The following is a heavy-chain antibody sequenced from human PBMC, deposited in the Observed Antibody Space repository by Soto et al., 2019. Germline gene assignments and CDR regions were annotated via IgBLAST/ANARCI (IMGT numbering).Heavy chain of an antibody. CDR3: AKVKVRSTSGSFDY. Sequence: GLLKLFCAASGLTFSSYAMSWVRQAPGKGLEWVSAISGSGGSTYYADPVKGRFTISRDNSKNTLYLQMNSLRAEDTAVYYCAKVKVRSTSGSFDYWGQGTLVTVYS. D-gene: IGHD3-10*01. CDR2: ISGSGGST. CDR1: GLTFSSYA. J-gene: IGHJ4*02. V-gene: IGHV3-23*01.